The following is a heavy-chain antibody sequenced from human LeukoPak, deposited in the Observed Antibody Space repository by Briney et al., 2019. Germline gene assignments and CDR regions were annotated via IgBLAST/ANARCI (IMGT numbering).Heavy chain of an antibody. Sequence: SETLSLTCTVSGGSITSTNYYWGWIRRPPGTGLEWIGSIYYSGATFYNPSLRSRVTISVDTSKNQFSLKLSSVTAADTAVYYCARLIPFSGWLYYFDFWGQGTLVTVSS. CDR2: IYYSGAT. CDR3: ARLIPFSGWLYYFDF. CDR1: GGSITSTNYY. J-gene: IGHJ4*02. D-gene: IGHD6-19*01. V-gene: IGHV4-39*01.